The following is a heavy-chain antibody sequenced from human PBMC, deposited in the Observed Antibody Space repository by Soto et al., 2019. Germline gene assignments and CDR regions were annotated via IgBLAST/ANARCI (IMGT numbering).Heavy chain of an antibody. CDR1: GFSFSIYD. CDR3: AKPGVAGHFDS. V-gene: IGHV3-23*01. D-gene: IGHD2-8*01. J-gene: IGHJ4*02. Sequence: EVELLESGGGLVQSGGSLRLSCAASGFSFSIYDMNWVRQAPGKGLEWGSSISGSGRRTNYADSVRGRFTISRDDSMNTLDLQMTSLRAEGTAIYYCAKPGVAGHFDSWGQGTLVTVSS. CDR2: ISGSGRRT.